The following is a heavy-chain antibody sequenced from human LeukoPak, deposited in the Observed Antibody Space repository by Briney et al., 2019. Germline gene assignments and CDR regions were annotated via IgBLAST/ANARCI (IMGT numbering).Heavy chain of an antibody. CDR2: INPNSGGT. CDR1: GYTFTGYC. Sequence: ASVKVSCKASGYTFTGYCMHWVRQAPGQGLEWMGWINPNSGGTNYAQKFQGRVTMTRDTSISTAYMELSRLRSDDTAVYYCAREGPLYGASMGVWGQGTLVTVSS. D-gene: IGHD4/OR15-4a*01. V-gene: IGHV1-2*02. J-gene: IGHJ4*02. CDR3: AREGPLYGASMGV.